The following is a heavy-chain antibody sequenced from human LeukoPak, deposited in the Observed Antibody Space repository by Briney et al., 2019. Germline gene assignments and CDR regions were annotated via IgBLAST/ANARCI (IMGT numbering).Heavy chain of an antibody. CDR3: ACEGPGDLAY. V-gene: IGHV1-2*06. Sequence: GSVKASCKASGYTFIGYYMHWVRQAPGQGLEWMGRINPNSGAANYAQKFQGRVTLARDTSITTAYMELIILTSDDTAVYYCACEGPGDLAYWGQGTLVTVSS. D-gene: IGHD4-17*01. J-gene: IGHJ4*02. CDR2: INPNSGAA. CDR1: GYTFIGYY.